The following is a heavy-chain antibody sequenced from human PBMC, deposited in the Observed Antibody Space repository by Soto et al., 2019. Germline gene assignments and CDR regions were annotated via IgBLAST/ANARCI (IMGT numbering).Heavy chain of an antibody. CDR2: INHSGSS. J-gene: IGHJ4*02. CDR3: ARRYNWNFSFDF. V-gene: IGHV4-34*01. D-gene: IGHD1-7*01. Sequence: PSETLSLTCAVYGGSFSDYHWSWIRQPPGKGLERIGEINHSGSSNYNPSLKSRVTISVDTSKNQFSLKLSSGTAADTAVYYCARRYNWNFSFDFWGQGTLVTVSS. CDR1: GGSFSDYH.